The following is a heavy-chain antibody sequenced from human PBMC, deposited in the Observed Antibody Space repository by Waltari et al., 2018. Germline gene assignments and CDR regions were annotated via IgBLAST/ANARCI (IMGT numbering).Heavy chain of an antibody. CDR1: GFTFSSHG. V-gene: IGHV3-30*03. CDR2: ISYDGRNS. CDR3: ARGWYDFWSGYSNGMDV. J-gene: IGHJ6*02. D-gene: IGHD3-3*01. Sequence: QVQLVESEGGVVQPGRSLRLSCAASGFTFSSHGMPAVRQAPGRGLECVAVISYDGRNSYYADSVKGLFTISRDNSKNTLYLQMNSLRAEDTAVYYCARGWYDFWSGYSNGMDVWGQGTTVTVSS.